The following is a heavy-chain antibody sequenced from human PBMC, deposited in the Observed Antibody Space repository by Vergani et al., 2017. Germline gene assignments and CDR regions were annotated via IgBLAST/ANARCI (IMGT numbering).Heavy chain of an antibody. CDR3: AGVRDYYDSSDYYVRGYYFDD. D-gene: IGHD3-22*01. Sequence: QVQLVQSGAEVKKPGASVKVSCKASGYTFTGYYMHWVRQAPGQGLEWMGWINPNSGGTNYAQKFQGRVTMTRDTSISTASMELSRLISVDTAVYYCAGVRDYYDSSDYYVRGYYFDDWGQGTLVTVSS. CDR1: GYTFTGYY. J-gene: IGHJ4*02. CDR2: INPNSGGT. V-gene: IGHV1-2*02.